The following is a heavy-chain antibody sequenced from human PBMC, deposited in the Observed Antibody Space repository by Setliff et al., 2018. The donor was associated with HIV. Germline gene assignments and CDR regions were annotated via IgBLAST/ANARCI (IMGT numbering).Heavy chain of an antibody. Sequence: PSETLSLTCTVPGDSITNDDYYWGWIRQPPGKGLEWIAIIHYSGRTYYDPSLKSRVTIFVDTSKTQFYLKLRSVTASDTAVYYCARYTSKLDWFDPWGQGTLVTVSS. D-gene: IGHD2-2*02. V-gene: IGHV4-39*01. CDR2: IHYSGRT. J-gene: IGHJ5*02. CDR1: GDSITNDDYY. CDR3: ARYTSKLDWFDP.